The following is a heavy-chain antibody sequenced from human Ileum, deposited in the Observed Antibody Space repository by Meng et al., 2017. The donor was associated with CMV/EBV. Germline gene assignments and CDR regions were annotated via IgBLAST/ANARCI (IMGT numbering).Heavy chain of an antibody. CDR2: IYYNGDT. V-gene: IGHV4-59*01. D-gene: IGHD3-16*01. J-gene: IGHJ5*02. CDR1: GVAIGTYY. Sequence: GSLRLSCTVSGVAIGTYYWHWIRQPPGKGLEWIGNIYYNGDTNYNPSLKSRVIMSVDDSKNQFSLNLHSVTAADSAMYYCARSCVLGCCSTTSGGAFDPWGQGTLVTVSS. CDR3: ARSCVLGCCSTTSGGAFDP.